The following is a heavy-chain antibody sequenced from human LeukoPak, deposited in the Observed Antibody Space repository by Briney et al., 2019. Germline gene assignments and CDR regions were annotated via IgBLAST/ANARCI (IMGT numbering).Heavy chain of an antibody. CDR3: ARGRGCSSTSCYTNWFDP. CDR2: INPNSGGT. D-gene: IGHD2-2*02. CDR1: GYTFTGYY. Sequence: ASVKVSCKASGYTFTGYYMHWVRQAPGQGREWMGWINPNSGGTNYAQKFQGRVTMTRDTSISTAYMELSRLRSDDTAVYYCARGRGCSSTSCYTNWFDPWGQGTLVTVSS. V-gene: IGHV1-2*02. J-gene: IGHJ5*02.